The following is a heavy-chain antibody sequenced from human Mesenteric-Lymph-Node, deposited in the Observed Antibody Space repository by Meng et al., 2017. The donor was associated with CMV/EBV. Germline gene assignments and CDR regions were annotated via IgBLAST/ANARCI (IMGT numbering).Heavy chain of an antibody. CDR2: INPNSGGT. D-gene: IGHD1-26*01. J-gene: IGHJ6*02. V-gene: IGHV1-2*02. Sequence: ASVKVSCKGSGYTFTGYYMHWVRQAPGQGLEWMGWINPNSGGTNYAQKFQGRVTMTRDTSISTAYMELSRLRSDDTAVYYCAREEGGSGGMDVWGQGTTVTVSS. CDR3: AREEGGSGGMDV. CDR1: GYTFTGYY.